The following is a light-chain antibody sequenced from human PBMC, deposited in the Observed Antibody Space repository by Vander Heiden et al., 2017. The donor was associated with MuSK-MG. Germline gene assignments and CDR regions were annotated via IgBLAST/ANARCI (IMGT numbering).Light chain of an antibody. J-gene: IGKJ4*01. CDR1: QSVSSY. CDR2: DAS. V-gene: IGKV3-11*01. Sequence: EIVLTQSPATLSLSPGERATLSCRASQSVSSYLAWYQQKPGQAPRLLIYDASNRATGIPARFSGSGSRTDFTLTISSLEPEDFAVYYCQQRSNWPLLTFGGGTKVEIK. CDR3: QQRSNWPLLT.